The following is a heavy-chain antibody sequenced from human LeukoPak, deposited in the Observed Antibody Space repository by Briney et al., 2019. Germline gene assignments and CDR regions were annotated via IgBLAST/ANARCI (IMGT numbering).Heavy chain of an antibody. CDR3: ARGWSYSNLDY. V-gene: IGHV1-2*02. D-gene: IGHD4-11*01. CDR2: INPNSGGT. Sequence: ASVKVSCKASGYTFTSYGISWVRQAPGQGLEWMGWINPNSGGTNYAQKFQGRVTMTRDTSISTAYMELSRLRSDDTAVYYCARGWSYSNLDYWGQGTLVTVSS. CDR1: GYTFTSYG. J-gene: IGHJ4*02.